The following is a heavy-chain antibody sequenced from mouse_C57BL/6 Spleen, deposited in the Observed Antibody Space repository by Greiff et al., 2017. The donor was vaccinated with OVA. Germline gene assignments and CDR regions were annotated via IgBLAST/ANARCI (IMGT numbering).Heavy chain of an antibody. CDR3: ARSGGSSPWFAY. D-gene: IGHD1-1*01. Sequence: VQLQQSGPELVKPGASVKISCKASGYTFTDYYMNWVKQSHGKSLEWIGDINPNNGGTSYNQKFKGKATLTVDKSSSTAYMELRSLTSEDSAVYYCARSGGSSPWFAYWGQGTLVTVSA. CDR2: INPNNGGT. CDR1: GYTFTDYY. J-gene: IGHJ3*01. V-gene: IGHV1-26*01.